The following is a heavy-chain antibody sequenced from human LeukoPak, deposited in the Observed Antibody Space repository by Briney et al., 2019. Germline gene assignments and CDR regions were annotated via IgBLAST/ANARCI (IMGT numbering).Heavy chain of an antibody. J-gene: IGHJ4*02. CDR3: AKAPVTSCRGAYCYPFDY. V-gene: IGHV3-23*01. Sequence: GGSLRLSCAASGFSFSSYGMHWVRQAPGKGLEWVSAISSTDAGTYHADSVRGRFTISRDSSKNTLYLQMNSLRAEDAAVYYCAKAPVTSCRGAYCYPFDYWGQGTLVTVSS. CDR2: ISSTDAGT. CDR1: GFSFSSYG. D-gene: IGHD2-21*01.